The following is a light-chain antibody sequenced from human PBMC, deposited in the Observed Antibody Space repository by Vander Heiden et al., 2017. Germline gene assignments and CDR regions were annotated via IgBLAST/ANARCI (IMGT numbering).Light chain of an antibody. CDR3: QQDDNLPLT. Sequence: DIQMTHSPSSLSASVGDRVTITCQASQDISNYLNWYQQKPGKAPKLLIYDASNLETGVPSRFSGSGSGTDFTFTISSLQPEDIATYYCQQDDNLPLTFGGGTKVKIK. V-gene: IGKV1-33*01. CDR2: DAS. J-gene: IGKJ4*01. CDR1: QDISNY.